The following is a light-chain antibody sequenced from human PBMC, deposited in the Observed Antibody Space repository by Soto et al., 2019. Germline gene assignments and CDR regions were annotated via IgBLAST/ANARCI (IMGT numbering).Light chain of an antibody. CDR1: SSDIGGYNY. CDR2: EVN. V-gene: IGLV2-8*01. CDR3: ASHAGRKNII. Sequence: QSALTQPPSASGSPGRSVTISCTGTSSDIGGYNYVSWYQQHPGKAPKLIIYEVNKRPSGVPDRFSGSKSGNTASLTVSGLQAEDEADYYCASHAGRKNIIFGGGTKLTVL. J-gene: IGLJ2*01.